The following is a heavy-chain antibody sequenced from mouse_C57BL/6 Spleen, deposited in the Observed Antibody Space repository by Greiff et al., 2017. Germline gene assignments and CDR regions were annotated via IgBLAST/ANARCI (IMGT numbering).Heavy chain of an antibody. D-gene: IGHD1-1*01. CDR1: GYTFTSYW. Sequence: QVQLQQPGAELVRPGSSVKLSCKASGYTFTSYWMDWVKQRPGQGLEWIGNIYPSDSETHYNQKFKDKATLTVDKSSSTAYMQLSSLTSEDSAVYYCARGDYYGSFDYWGQGTTRTVSS. CDR3: ARGDYYGSFDY. CDR2: IYPSDSET. V-gene: IGHV1-61*01. J-gene: IGHJ2*01.